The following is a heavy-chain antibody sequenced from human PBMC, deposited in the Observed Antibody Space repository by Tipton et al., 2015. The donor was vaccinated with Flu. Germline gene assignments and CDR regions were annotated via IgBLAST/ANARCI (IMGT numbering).Heavy chain of an antibody. V-gene: IGHV4-61*02. J-gene: IGHJ3*02. CDR1: GGSISRGSYY. CDR2: IYPSGSA. D-gene: IGHD4-23*01. Sequence: LSCTVSGGSISRGSYYLSWFRQPAGKGLEWIGLIYPSGSANYNPSLKSRVTISVDTSKDQFSLSLTSVNAAYTAVYYCVRNRWNGFDTWGQGTRVTVSS. CDR3: VRNRWNGFDT.